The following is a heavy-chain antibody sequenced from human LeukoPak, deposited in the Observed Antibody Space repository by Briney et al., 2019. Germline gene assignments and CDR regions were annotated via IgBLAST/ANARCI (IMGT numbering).Heavy chain of an antibody. CDR2: IYYSGST. D-gene: IGHD6-13*01. J-gene: IGHJ4*02. CDR1: GGSISSSGYY. Sequence: SETLSLTCNVSGGSISSSGYYWGWIRQPPGKGLEWIGSIYYSGSTYYNPSLKSRVTLSEDTSKKQVSLKLRSVTAADTAVYYCARQPGIAAAHFGYWGQGTLVTVSS. V-gene: IGHV4-39*01. CDR3: ARQPGIAAAHFGY.